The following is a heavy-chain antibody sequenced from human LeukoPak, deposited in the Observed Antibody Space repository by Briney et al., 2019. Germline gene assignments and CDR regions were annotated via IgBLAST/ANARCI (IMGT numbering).Heavy chain of an antibody. CDR1: GFTFSDHY. D-gene: IGHD3-9*01. J-gene: IGHJ4*02. CDR2: TRNKAKSYTT. CDR3: ARGILTGYYIGFDY. V-gene: IGHV3-72*01. Sequence: GGSLRLSCAASGFTFSDHYMDWGRQAPGKGLEWVGRTRNKAKSYTTEYAASVKGRFTVSRDDSKNSLYLQMNSLKTEDTAVYYCARGILTGYYIGFDYWGQGTLVTVSS.